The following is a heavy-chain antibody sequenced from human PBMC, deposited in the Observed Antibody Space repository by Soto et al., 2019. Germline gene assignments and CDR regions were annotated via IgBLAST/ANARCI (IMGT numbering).Heavy chain of an antibody. CDR3: ARTGFYSSSLSKYSGMDV. Sequence: QVQLVQSGAEVKEPGSSVRVSCKASGGTFDNFIMNWVRQTPGQGLEWMGGIVPMLGTPTYAEKFKGRVTISATGSTSAMSMEVTSPRSEDTAIYYCARTGFYSSSLSKYSGMDVWGQGTTVTVS. D-gene: IGHD1-26*01. CDR2: IVPMLGTP. CDR1: GGTFDNFI. J-gene: IGHJ6*02. V-gene: IGHV1-69*01.